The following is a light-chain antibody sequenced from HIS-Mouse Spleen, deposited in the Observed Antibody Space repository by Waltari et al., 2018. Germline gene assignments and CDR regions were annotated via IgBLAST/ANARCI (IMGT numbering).Light chain of an antibody. Sequence: DIVMTQSPDSLAVSLGERAPINCKSSQSVLYSSNNQNYLAWYQQKPGQPPKLLIYWASTRESGVPDRFSGSGSGTDFTLTISSLQAEDVAVYYCQQYYSTPPTFGQGTKVEIK. CDR3: QQYYSTPPT. V-gene: IGKV4-1*01. J-gene: IGKJ1*01. CDR2: WAS. CDR1: QSVLYSSNNQNY.